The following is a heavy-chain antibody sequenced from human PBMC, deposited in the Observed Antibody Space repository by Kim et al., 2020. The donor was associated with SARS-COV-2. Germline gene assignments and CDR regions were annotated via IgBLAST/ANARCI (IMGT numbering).Heavy chain of an antibody. CDR2: INHSGST. CDR1: GGSFSGYY. D-gene: IGHD3-10*01. CDR3: ARSWFVEWNVYYFDY. Sequence: SETLSLTCAVYGGSFSGYYWSWIRQPPGKGLECIGKINHSGSTNYNPSLKSRVTISVDTSKNQFSLKLSSVTAAETAVYYCARSWFVEWNVYYFDYLGQGTLVTVSS. J-gene: IGHJ4*02. V-gene: IGHV4-34*01.